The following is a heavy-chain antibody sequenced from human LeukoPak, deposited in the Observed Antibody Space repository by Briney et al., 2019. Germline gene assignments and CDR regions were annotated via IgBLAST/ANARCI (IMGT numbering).Heavy chain of an antibody. CDR1: GFTFSSYA. Sequence: GGSLRLSCAASGFTFSSYAMSWVRQAPGKGLEWVSAISGSGGSTYYAGSVKGRFTMSRDNSKNTVYLQMNSLRAEDTAAYYCAKDRSSWYYPFDSWGQGTLVTVSS. J-gene: IGHJ4*02. CDR3: AKDRSSWYYPFDS. V-gene: IGHV3-23*01. CDR2: ISGSGGST. D-gene: IGHD3-3*01.